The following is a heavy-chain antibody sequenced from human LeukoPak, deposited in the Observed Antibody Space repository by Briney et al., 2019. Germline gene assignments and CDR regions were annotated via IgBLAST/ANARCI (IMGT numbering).Heavy chain of an antibody. CDR3: ARGGLTAAGTRWFDP. CDR1: GGTFSSYA. Sequence: ASVKVSCKASGGTFSSYAISWVRQAPGQGLEWMGGIIPIFGTANYAQKFQGRVTITTDESTSTAYMELSSLRSEDTAVYYCARGGLTAAGTRWFDPWGQGTLVTVSS. J-gene: IGHJ5*02. D-gene: IGHD6-13*01. CDR2: IIPIFGTA. V-gene: IGHV1-69*05.